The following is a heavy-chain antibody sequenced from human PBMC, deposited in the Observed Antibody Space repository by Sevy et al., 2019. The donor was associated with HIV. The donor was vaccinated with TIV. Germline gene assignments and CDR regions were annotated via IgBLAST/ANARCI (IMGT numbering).Heavy chain of an antibody. CDR3: ARGGGYCGGDCYSIDY. J-gene: IGHJ4*02. CDR1: GFTFSSYV. V-gene: IGHV3-33*08. D-gene: IGHD2-21*02. Sequence: GGSLRLSCAASGFTFSSYVMHWVRQAPGKGLEWVALKWYDGTIKYYADSVKGRFTISRDNSKDTLFLQMNSLTPEDTAGYYCARGGGYCGGDCYSIDYWGQGALVTVSS. CDR2: KWYDGTIK.